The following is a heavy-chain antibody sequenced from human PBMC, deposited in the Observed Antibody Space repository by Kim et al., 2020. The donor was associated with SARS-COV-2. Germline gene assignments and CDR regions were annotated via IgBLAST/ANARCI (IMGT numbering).Heavy chain of an antibody. J-gene: IGHJ4*02. CDR2: ISGSGGNT. Sequence: GGSLRLSCAASGFTFSSHAMSWVRQAPGKGLEWVSAISGSGGNTYYADSVKGRFSISRDNSKNTLYLQMDSLRAEDTAVYFCARRGLSYYDSSGYYSDYWRQGTLVTVSS. D-gene: IGHD3-22*01. CDR3: ARRGLSYYDSSGYYSDY. CDR1: GFTFSSHA. V-gene: IGHV3-23*01.